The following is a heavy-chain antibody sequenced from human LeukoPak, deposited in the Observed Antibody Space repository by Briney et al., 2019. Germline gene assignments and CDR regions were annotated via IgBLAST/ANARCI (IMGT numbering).Heavy chain of an antibody. CDR1: GFTVSNNY. V-gene: IGHV3-66*01. Sequence: GGSLRLSCAASGFTVSNNYMTWVRQSPGKGLEWVSVINPDGGPYYADSVKGRFTISRDNSKNTLYLQMNSLRVEDTAVYYCARDGSARPEDYWGQGTRVTVSS. D-gene: IGHD6-6*01. CDR3: ARDGSARPEDY. J-gene: IGHJ4*02. CDR2: INPDGGP.